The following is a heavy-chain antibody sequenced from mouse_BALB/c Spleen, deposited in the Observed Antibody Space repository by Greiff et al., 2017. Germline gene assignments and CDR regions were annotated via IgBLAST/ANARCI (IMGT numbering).Heavy chain of an antibody. CDR3: ATYCGYYVDY. D-gene: IGHD2-9*01. CDR2: INPSSGYT. V-gene: IGHV1-4*01. Sequence: VQLQQSGAELARPGALVKMSCKASGFTFTSYTMHWVKQRPGQGLEWIGYINPSSGYTNYNQKFKDKATLTADKSSSTAYMQLSSLTSEDSAVCYCATYCGYYVDYWGQGTTLTVSS. J-gene: IGHJ2*01. CDR1: GFTFTSYT.